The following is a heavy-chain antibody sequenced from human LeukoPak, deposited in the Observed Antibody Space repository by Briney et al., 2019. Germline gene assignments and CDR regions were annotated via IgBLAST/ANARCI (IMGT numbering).Heavy chain of an antibody. CDR3: ARVGSGYSTFYFDY. J-gene: IGHJ4*02. CDR2: IYYTGST. V-gene: IGHV4-59*01. D-gene: IGHD3-3*01. Sequence: RSETLSLTCTVSSGSITSYYWTWLRQPPGKGLEWIGSIYYTGSTNYSPSLKGRVTIFVDTSKNQFSLKMNSVTAADTALYYCARVGSGYSTFYFDYWGQGLLVTVSS. CDR1: SGSITSYY.